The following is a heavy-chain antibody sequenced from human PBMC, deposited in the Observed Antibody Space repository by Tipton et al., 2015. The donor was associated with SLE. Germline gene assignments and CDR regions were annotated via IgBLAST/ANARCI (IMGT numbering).Heavy chain of an antibody. CDR2: INPYGGDT. Sequence: QSGPEVKKPGASVKVSCMSSGYTFTAYSVHWVRQAPGQGLEWMGRINPYGGDTNRPRTYYAQSFQGRVTMTTDTSTSTAYMELRSLRSDDTAVYYCASTQRYNWNFFDYWGPGILVTVSS. J-gene: IGHJ4*02. V-gene: IGHV1-18*04. D-gene: IGHD1-7*01. CDR1: GYTFTAYS. CDR3: ASTQRYNWNFFDY.